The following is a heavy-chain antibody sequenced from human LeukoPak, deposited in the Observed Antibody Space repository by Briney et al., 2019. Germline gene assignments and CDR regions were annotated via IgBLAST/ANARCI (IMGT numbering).Heavy chain of an antibody. CDR2: IYHSGST. J-gene: IGHJ3*02. CDR1: GGSISSSNW. Sequence: SGTLSLTCAVSGGSISSSNWWSWVRQPPGKGLEWIGEIYHSGSTNYNPSLRSRVTISVDTSKNQFSLKLSSVTAADTAVYYCARAVAGDDAFDIWGRGTMATVSS. D-gene: IGHD6-19*01. V-gene: IGHV4-4*02. CDR3: ARAVAGDDAFDI.